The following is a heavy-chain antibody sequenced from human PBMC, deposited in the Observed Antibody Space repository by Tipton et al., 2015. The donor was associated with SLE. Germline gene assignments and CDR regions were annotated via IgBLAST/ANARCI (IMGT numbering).Heavy chain of an antibody. CDR2: IYYSGNT. CDR1: GGSISSYY. Sequence: TLSLTCTVSGGSISSYYWSWIRLPPGKGLEWIGCIYYSGNTNYNPSLKSRVTISVDTSKNQFSLNLSSVTAADTAVYCCARDLSGAHYDLWGRGTLVTVSS. CDR3: ARDLSGAHYDL. D-gene: IGHD3-3*01. V-gene: IGHV4-59*01. J-gene: IGHJ2*01.